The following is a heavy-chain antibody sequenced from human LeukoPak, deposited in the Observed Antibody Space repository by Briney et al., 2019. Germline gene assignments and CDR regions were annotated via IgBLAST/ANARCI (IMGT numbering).Heavy chain of an antibody. CDR1: GYTFTSYG. Sequence: ASVKVSCKASGYTFTSYGISWVRQAPGQRLEWMGWISAYNGNTNYAQKLQGRVTMTTDTSTSTAYMELRSLRSDDTAVYYCARDNAFLLGIAAAAIDPWGQGTLVTVSS. CDR2: ISAYNGNT. J-gene: IGHJ5*02. D-gene: IGHD6-13*01. CDR3: ARDNAFLLGIAAAAIDP. V-gene: IGHV1-18*01.